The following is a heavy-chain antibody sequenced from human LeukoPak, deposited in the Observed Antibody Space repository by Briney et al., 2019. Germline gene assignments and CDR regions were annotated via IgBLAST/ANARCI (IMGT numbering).Heavy chain of an antibody. Sequence: PGRSLRLSCAASGFTFGSYGMHWVRQAPGKGLEWVAVIPYDGSNKYYADSVKGRFTISRDNSKNTLYLQLNSLRVEDTAVYFCAKADTPLPLRGPYFDYWGQGTLVTVSS. J-gene: IGHJ4*02. D-gene: IGHD3-16*01. CDR1: GFTFGSYG. CDR2: IPYDGSNK. V-gene: IGHV3-30*18. CDR3: AKADTPLPLRGPYFDY.